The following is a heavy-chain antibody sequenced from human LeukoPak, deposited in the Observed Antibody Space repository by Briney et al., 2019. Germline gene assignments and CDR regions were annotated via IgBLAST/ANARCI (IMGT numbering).Heavy chain of an antibody. CDR2: IRYDGNNK. J-gene: IGHJ6*04. D-gene: IGHD3-10*02. Sequence: GGSLRLSCAASGFTFSSYGIHWVRQAPGKGLEWVAFIRYDGNNKYYADSVKGRFTISRDNAKNSLYLQMNSLRAEDTAVYYCAELGITMIGGVWGKGTTVTISS. CDR3: AELGITMIGGV. CDR1: GFTFSSYG. V-gene: IGHV3-30*02.